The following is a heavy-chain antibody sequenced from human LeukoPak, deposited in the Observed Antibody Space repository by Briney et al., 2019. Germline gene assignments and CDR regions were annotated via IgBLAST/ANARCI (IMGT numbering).Heavy chain of an antibody. CDR2: IIPIFGTA. CDR3: ARQTGYMSAFDI. CDR1: GGTFSSYA. V-gene: IGHV1-69*05. J-gene: IGHJ3*02. Sequence: SVKVSRKASGGTFSSYAISWVRQAPGQGLEWMGGIIPIFGTANYAQKFQGRVTITTDESTSTAYMELSSLRSEDTAVYYCARQTGYMSAFDIWGQGTMVTVSS. D-gene: IGHD6-13*01.